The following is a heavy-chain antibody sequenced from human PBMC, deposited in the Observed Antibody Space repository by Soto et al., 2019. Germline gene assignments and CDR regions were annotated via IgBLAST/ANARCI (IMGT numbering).Heavy chain of an antibody. CDR3: ARVGRGGIVVVPAAIENYYCGMDV. J-gene: IGHJ6*02. CDR2: IIPIFGTA. Sequence: SVKVSCKASGGTFSSYAISWVRQAPGQGLEWMGGIIPIFGTANYAQKFQGRVTITADESTSTAYMELSSLRSEDTAVYYCARVGRGGIVVVPAAIENYYCGMDVWGQGTTVTVSS. CDR1: GGTFSSYA. V-gene: IGHV1-69*13. D-gene: IGHD2-2*01.